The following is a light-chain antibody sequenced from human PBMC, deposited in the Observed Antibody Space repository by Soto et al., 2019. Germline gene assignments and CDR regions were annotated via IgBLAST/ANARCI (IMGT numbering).Light chain of an antibody. CDR3: SSYAGRNRTRLV. V-gene: IGLV2-8*01. Sequence: QSALTQPPSASGSPGQSVTISCTGTSNDVGSYKYVSWYQQYPGKAPKLMIFEVTKRPSGVPDRFSGSKSGNTASLTVSGLQAEDEADYFCSSYAGRNRTRLVFGTGTKVTVL. CDR1: SNDVGSYKY. J-gene: IGLJ1*01. CDR2: EVT.